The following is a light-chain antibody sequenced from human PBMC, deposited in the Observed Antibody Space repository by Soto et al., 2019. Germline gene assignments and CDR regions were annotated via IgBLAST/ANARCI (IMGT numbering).Light chain of an antibody. V-gene: IGKV3-20*01. CDR1: QSVSSSY. Sequence: EIVLTQSPGTLYLSPGERATLSCRASQSVSSSYLAWYQQKPGQAPRLLIFAASSRATGIPDRFSGSGSGTDFTLTISRLEPEDFAVYYCQQYGSSPYTFGQGTKLEIK. CDR3: QQYGSSPYT. J-gene: IGKJ2*01. CDR2: AAS.